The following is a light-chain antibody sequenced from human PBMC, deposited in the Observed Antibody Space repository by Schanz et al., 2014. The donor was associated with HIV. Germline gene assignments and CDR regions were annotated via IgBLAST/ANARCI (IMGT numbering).Light chain of an antibody. J-gene: IGLJ3*02. CDR2: GNN. V-gene: IGLV1-44*01. Sequence: QSVLTQPPSASGTPGQRVTISCSGSSSSIKTNTVNWFQQLPGTAPKLLIYGNNQRPSGVPDRFSGSKSGTSASLAISGLRSEDEADYHCAAWDDSLNGWVFGGGTKLTVL. CDR1: SSSIKTNT. CDR3: AAWDDSLNGWV.